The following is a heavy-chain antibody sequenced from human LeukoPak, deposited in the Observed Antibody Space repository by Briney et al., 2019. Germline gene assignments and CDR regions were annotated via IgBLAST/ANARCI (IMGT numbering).Heavy chain of an antibody. Sequence: GASVTVSFKASGYTFTSYDINWVRQATGQGLEWMGWMNPNSGNTGYAQKFQGRVTMTRNTSISTAYMELSSLRSEDTAVYYCARGPRYCSSTSCFYYFDYWGQGTLVTVSS. D-gene: IGHD2-2*01. CDR3: ARGPRYCSSTSCFYYFDY. CDR1: GYTFTSYD. CDR2: MNPNSGNT. J-gene: IGHJ4*02. V-gene: IGHV1-8*01.